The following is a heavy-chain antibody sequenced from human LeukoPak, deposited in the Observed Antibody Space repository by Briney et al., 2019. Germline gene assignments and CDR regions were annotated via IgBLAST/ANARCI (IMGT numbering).Heavy chain of an antibody. CDR1: GGSISSYY. Sequence: SETLSLTCTVSGGSISSYYWSWIRQPPGKGLEWIGYIYYSGSTNYNPSLKSRVTISVDTSKNQFSLKLSSVTAADTAAYYCARGNMEWELLYSAFDIWGQGTMVTVSS. CDR3: ARGNMEWELLYSAFDI. V-gene: IGHV4-59*01. D-gene: IGHD1-26*01. CDR2: IYYSGST. J-gene: IGHJ3*02.